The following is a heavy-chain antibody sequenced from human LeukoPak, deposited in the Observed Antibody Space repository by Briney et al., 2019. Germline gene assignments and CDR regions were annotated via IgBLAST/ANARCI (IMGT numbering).Heavy chain of an antibody. CDR2: ISSSGSTI. Sequence: GGSLRLSCAASGFTFSDYSINWLRQAPGKGLEWVSYISSSGSTIYYADSVKGRFTISRDNAKNSLYLQMNSLRAEDTAVYYCARENSGSYYTLFDYWGQGTLVTVSS. CDR1: GFTFSDYS. J-gene: IGHJ4*02. V-gene: IGHV3-11*01. CDR3: ARENSGSYYTLFDY. D-gene: IGHD1-26*01.